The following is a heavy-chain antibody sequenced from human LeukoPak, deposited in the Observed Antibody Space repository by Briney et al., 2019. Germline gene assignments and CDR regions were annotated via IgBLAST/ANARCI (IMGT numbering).Heavy chain of an antibody. CDR1: GFTFSSYE. CDR3: ARVRRIIAAVGTGTRRENWFDP. V-gene: IGHV3-48*03. Sequence: GSLRLSCAASGFTFSSYEMNWVRQAPGKGPEWVSYISSSGSTIYYADSVKGRFTISRDNAKNSLYLQMNSLRAEDTAVYYCARVRRIIAAVGTGTRRENWFDPWGQGTLVTVSS. CDR2: ISSSGSTI. J-gene: IGHJ5*02. D-gene: IGHD6-13*01.